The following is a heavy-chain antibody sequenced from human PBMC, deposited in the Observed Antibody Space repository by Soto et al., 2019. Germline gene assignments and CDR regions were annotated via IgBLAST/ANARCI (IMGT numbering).Heavy chain of an antibody. Sequence: SETLSLTCTVSGGSISSGGYYWSWIRQHPGKGLEWIGYIYYSGSTNYNPSLKSRVTISVDTSKNQFSLKLSSVTAADTAVYYCARAQVEQLALNYWGQGTLVTVS. V-gene: IGHV4-61*08. CDR3: ARAQVEQLALNY. CDR1: GGSISSGGYY. CDR2: IYYSGST. J-gene: IGHJ4*02. D-gene: IGHD6-6*01.